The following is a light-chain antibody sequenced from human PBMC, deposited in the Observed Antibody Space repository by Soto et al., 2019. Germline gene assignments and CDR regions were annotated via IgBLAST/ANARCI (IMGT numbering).Light chain of an antibody. Sequence: DIQMTQSPSSLSASVGDRVTITCRASQSISSYLNWYQQKPGKAPKLLIYAASSLQSGVPSRFSGSGSGTDFTLTISSLQPEDFAPYYCQPSYSTPFPFGPGTQVDIK. CDR2: AAS. V-gene: IGKV1-39*01. CDR1: QSISSY. J-gene: IGKJ3*01. CDR3: QPSYSTPFP.